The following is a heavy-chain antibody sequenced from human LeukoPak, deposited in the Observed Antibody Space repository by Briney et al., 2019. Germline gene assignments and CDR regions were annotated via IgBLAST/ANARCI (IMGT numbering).Heavy chain of an antibody. CDR3: ARARRGNHVSTGGNWFDP. Sequence: PSQTLSLTCTVSGGSISSGDYYWSWIRQPPGKGLEWIGYIYYSGSTNYNPSLKSRVTISVDTSKNQFSLKLSSVTAADTAVYYCARARRGNHVSTGGNWFDPWGQGTLVTVSS. CDR1: GGSISSGDYY. D-gene: IGHD5/OR15-5a*01. CDR2: IYYSGST. J-gene: IGHJ5*02. V-gene: IGHV4-30-4*01.